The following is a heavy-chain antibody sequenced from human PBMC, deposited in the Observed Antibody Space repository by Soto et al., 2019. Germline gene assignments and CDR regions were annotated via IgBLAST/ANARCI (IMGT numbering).Heavy chain of an antibody. Sequence: PSETLSRTCTVSGGSISRYYWSWIRRPPGKGLEWTAYIYNTGSTVYNPSFKSRVTISVDTSKNQFSLKLNSVTAADTAVYYCARDLWGYCGTDCYPLDVWGQGTTVTVS. CDR3: ARDLWGYCGTDCYPLDV. CDR1: GGSISRYY. CDR2: IYNTGST. J-gene: IGHJ6*02. V-gene: IGHV4-59*01. D-gene: IGHD2-21*02.